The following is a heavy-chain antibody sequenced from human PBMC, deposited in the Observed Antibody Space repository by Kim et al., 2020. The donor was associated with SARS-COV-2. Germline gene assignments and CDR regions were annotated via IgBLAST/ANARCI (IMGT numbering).Heavy chain of an antibody. Sequence: YYADSVKGRFTISRDNSKITLYLQMNSLRAEDTAVYYCATLRGGGRCFDYWGQGTLVTVSS. CDR3: ATLRGGGRCFDY. D-gene: IGHD3-16*01. J-gene: IGHJ4*02. V-gene: IGHV3-23*01.